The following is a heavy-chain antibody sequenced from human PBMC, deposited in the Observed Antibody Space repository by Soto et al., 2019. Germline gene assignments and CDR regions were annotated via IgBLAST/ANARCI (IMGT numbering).Heavy chain of an antibody. CDR1: GFTFSSYA. CDR3: ARVNYDFWSGQGISYYYYYGMDV. V-gene: IGHV3-30-3*01. D-gene: IGHD3-3*01. J-gene: IGHJ6*02. CDR2: ISYDGSNK. Sequence: GGSLRLSCAASGFTFSSYAMHWVRQATGKGLEWVAVISYDGSNKYYADSVKGRFTISRDNSKNTLYLQMNSLRAEDTAVYYCARVNYDFWSGQGISYYYYYGMDVWGQGTTVTVSS.